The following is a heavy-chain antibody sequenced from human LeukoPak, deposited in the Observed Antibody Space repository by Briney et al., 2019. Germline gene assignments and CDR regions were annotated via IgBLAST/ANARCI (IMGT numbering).Heavy chain of an antibody. CDR3: ARGPGTTENWFDP. J-gene: IGHJ5*02. D-gene: IGHD1-7*01. Sequence: SVKVSCKASGGTFSSYAISLVRQAPGQGLEWMGRIIPIFGTANYAQKFQGRVTITTDESTSTAYMELSSLRSEDTAVYYCARGPGTTENWFDPWGQGTLVTVSS. CDR2: IIPIFGTA. V-gene: IGHV1-69*05. CDR1: GGTFSSYA.